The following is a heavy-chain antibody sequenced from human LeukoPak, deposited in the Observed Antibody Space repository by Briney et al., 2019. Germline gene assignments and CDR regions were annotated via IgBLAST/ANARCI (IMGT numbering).Heavy chain of an antibody. CDR3: AKAHEAAVAGTEED. Sequence: KPGGSLRLSRAASGFTFSDYYMSWIRQAPGKGLEWVSYISSSGSTIYYADSVKGRFTISRDNAKNSLYLQMNSLRAEDTAVYYCAKAHEAAVAGTEEDWGQGTMVTVSS. J-gene: IGHJ4*02. CDR2: ISSSGSTI. D-gene: IGHD6-19*01. V-gene: IGHV3-11*01. CDR1: GFTFSDYY.